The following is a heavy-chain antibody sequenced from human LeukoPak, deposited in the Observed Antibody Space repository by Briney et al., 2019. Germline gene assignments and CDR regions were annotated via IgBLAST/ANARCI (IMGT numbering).Heavy chain of an antibody. CDR2: INHTGST. Sequence: SETLSLTCAVYGGSFSGYYWSWIRQPPGKGLEWIGEINHTGSTNYNPSLKSRVTVSVDTSKNQFSLKLSSVTAADTAVYFCARRVRFGDGWVFDLWGRGTPVTVSS. CDR3: ARRVRFGDGWVFDL. J-gene: IGHJ4*02. V-gene: IGHV4-34*01. D-gene: IGHD5-24*01. CDR1: GGSFSGYY.